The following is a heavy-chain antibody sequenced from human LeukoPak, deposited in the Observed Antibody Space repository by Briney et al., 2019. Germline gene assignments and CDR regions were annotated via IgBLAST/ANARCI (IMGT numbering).Heavy chain of an antibody. Sequence: GGSLRLSCVASGFGLSGITMNWVRQAPGKGLEWVSYISSSSSTIYYADSVKGRFTISRDNAKNSLYLQMNSLRDEDTAVYYCARTEYSYGYHHDYWGQGTLVTVSS. D-gene: IGHD5-18*01. CDR2: ISSSSSTI. CDR3: ARTEYSYGYHHDY. CDR1: GFGLSGIT. J-gene: IGHJ4*02. V-gene: IGHV3-48*02.